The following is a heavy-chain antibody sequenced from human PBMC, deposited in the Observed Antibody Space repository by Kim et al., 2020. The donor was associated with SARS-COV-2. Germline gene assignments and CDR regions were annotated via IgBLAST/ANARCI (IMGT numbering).Heavy chain of an antibody. CDR1: GFTFSRHS. CDR2: ISGSGSSI. J-gene: IGHJ1*01. Sequence: GGSLRLSCAASGFTFSRHSMNWVRQAPGKGLEWVAFISGSGSSIFSADSMKGRFTISRDNAQNSVYLQLNSLRTEDTAVYYCARSSLGYSSSWYFFDNWGQGTLVTVSS. CDR3: ARSSLGYSSSWYFFDN. D-gene: IGHD6-13*01. V-gene: IGHV3-21*06.